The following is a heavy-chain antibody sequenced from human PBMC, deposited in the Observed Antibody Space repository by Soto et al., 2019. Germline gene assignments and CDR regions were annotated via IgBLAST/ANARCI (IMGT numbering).Heavy chain of an antibody. V-gene: IGHV3-30*18. J-gene: IGHJ4*02. D-gene: IGHD3-10*01. CDR2: ISYDGSNK. CDR1: GFTFSTYG. CDR3: AKWGTSDYYLDY. Sequence: QVQLVESGGGVVQPGRSLRLSCAASGFTFSTYGIHWVRQAPGKGLEWVAVISYDGSNKYYADSVKGQFTISRDNSKNTLYLQMNSLIAEDTAVYYCAKWGTSDYYLDYWGQGTLVTVSS.